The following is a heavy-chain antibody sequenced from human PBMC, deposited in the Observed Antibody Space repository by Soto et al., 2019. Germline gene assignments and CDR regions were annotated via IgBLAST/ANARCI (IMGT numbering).Heavy chain of an antibody. D-gene: IGHD2-2*01. CDR1: GFTFSSYS. CDR3: ARMGSQRYYYYGMDV. J-gene: IGHJ6*02. Sequence: EVQLVESGGGLVKPGGSLRLSCAASGFTFSSYSMNWVRQAPGKGLEWVSSISSSSSYIYYADSVKGRFTISRDNAKNSLYLQMNKQRAEDTAVYYCARMGSQRYYYYGMDVWGQGTTVTVSS. V-gene: IGHV3-21*01. CDR2: ISSSSSYI.